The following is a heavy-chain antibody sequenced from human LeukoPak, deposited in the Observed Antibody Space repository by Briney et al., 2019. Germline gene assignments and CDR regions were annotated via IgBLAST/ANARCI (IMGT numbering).Heavy chain of an antibody. CDR2: ISSSGSTI. J-gene: IGHJ6*03. V-gene: IGHV3-11*01. Sequence: GGSLRLSCAASGFTFSDYYMSWIRQAPGKGLEWVSYISSSGSTIYYADSVKGRFTISRDNAKNSLYLQMNSLRAEDTAVYYCARDHQFGTPRNYYYYYMDVWGKGTTVTVSS. CDR1: GFTFSDYY. CDR3: ARDHQFGTPRNYYYYYMDV. D-gene: IGHD6-13*01.